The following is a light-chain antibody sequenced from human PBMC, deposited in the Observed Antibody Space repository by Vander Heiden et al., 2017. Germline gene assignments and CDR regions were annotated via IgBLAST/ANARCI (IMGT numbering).Light chain of an antibody. CDR1: PHNIQGNA. Sequence: QSVLTEPPSVYAAAGRRVTIPFLGSPHNIQGNAVSWYQQVPGTVPKLLIYDNGKRPSGIPDRFSGSKSATSATLVITGLQTGDEANYYCGTCDSSLSVVVFGGETRLTVL. J-gene: IGLJ2*01. CDR3: GTCDSSLSVVV. CDR2: DNG. V-gene: IGLV1-51*01.